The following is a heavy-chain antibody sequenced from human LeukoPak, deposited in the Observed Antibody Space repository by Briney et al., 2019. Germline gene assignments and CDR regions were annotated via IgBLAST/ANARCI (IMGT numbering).Heavy chain of an antibody. CDR3: VKDNEAGGSPFDR. J-gene: IGHJ4*02. CDR1: GFTFDDYA. D-gene: IGHD6-19*01. V-gene: IGHV3-43*02. Sequence: GGSLRLSCAASGFTFDDYAMHWVRQAPGKGLEWVSLISGDGATTYYADSVKGRFTISRDNSKNTLYLQMSSLRAVDTAVYYCVKDNEAGGSPFDRWGQGTLVTVSS. CDR2: ISGDGATT.